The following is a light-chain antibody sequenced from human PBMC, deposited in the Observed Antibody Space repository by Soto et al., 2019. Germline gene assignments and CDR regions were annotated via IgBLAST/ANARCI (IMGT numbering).Light chain of an antibody. CDR2: GTS. CDR3: QRYGSSTLYA. CDR1: QTSNTEF. Sequence: EIVLPPAPGTLSLSPGERATFSCRTSQTSNTEFLAWYQQIPGLAPILLIHGTSNRATGIPDRFSGSGSGTDFSLTISALETEDFAGYYCQRYGSSTLYAFGQGTKLEI. V-gene: IGKV3-20*01. J-gene: IGKJ2*01.